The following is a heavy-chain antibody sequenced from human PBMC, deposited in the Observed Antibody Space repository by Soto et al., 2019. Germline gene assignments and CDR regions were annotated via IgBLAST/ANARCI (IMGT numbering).Heavy chain of an antibody. D-gene: IGHD6-19*01. Sequence: HVQLQESGPGLVKPSETLSLICTVSGDSISSYYWSWIRQPPGKGLKWIGFIYYTGSTNYNPSLKSRVTISVDTSKNQLSLKLSSVTAADTAVYYCARRAGAVPGRIDFWGQGTLVTVSS. CDR2: IYYTGST. J-gene: IGHJ4*02. CDR3: ARRAGAVPGRIDF. V-gene: IGHV4-59*08. CDR1: GDSISSYY.